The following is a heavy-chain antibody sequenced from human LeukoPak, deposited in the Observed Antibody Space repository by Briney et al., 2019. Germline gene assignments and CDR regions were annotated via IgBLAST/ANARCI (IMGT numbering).Heavy chain of an antibody. CDR1: GFTFSSYA. CDR2: ISHDGSNK. V-gene: IGHV3-30*01. D-gene: IGHD6-6*01. CDR3: ARSDSLGGSSSAVDY. J-gene: IGHJ4*02. Sequence: GGSLRLSCAASGFTFSSYAMHWVRQAPGKGLEWVAVISHDGSNKYYADSVKGRFTISRDNSKNTLYLQMNSLRAEDTAVYYCARSDSLGGSSSAVDYWGQGTLVTVSS.